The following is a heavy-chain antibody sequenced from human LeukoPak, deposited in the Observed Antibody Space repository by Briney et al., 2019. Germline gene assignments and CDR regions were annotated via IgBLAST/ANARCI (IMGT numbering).Heavy chain of an antibody. CDR1: GGSISSYY. V-gene: IGHV4-59*01. D-gene: IGHD3-22*01. Sequence: KSSETLSLTCTVSGGSISSYYWSWIRQPPGKGLEWIGYIYYSGSTNYNPSLKSRVTISVDTSKNQFSLKLSSVTAADTAVYYCARADYYDSGLFDYWGQGTLVTVSS. CDR2: IYYSGST. CDR3: ARADYYDSGLFDY. J-gene: IGHJ4*02.